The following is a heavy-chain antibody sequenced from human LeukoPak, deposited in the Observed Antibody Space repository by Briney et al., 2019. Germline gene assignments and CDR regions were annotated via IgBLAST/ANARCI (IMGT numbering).Heavy chain of an antibody. D-gene: IGHD5-24*01. V-gene: IGHV3-30-3*01. J-gene: IGHJ2*01. CDR2: ISYDGNNK. CDR1: GFTFSSYD. CDR3: ARDAYNEGDWYFDL. Sequence: PGGSLRLSCAASGFTFSSYDMHWVRQAPGKGLEWVAVISYDGNNKYYADSVKGRFTISRDNSEKTLYLQMNSLRAEDTAVYYCARDAYNEGDWYFDLWGRGILVTVSS.